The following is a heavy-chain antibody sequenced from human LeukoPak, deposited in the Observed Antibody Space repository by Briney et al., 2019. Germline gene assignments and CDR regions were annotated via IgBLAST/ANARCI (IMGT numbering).Heavy chain of an antibody. D-gene: IGHD1-14*01. CDR2: ISYSGST. CDR3: ARGSGIYYYYYMDV. J-gene: IGHJ6*03. CDR1: GGSISSYY. Sequence: SETLSLTCTVSGGSISSYYWTWIRQPPGKDLEWIGYISYSGSTNYNPSLKSRVTISVDTSKNQFSLKLSSVTAADTAVYYCARGSGIYYYYYMDVWGKGTTVTVSS. V-gene: IGHV4-59*01.